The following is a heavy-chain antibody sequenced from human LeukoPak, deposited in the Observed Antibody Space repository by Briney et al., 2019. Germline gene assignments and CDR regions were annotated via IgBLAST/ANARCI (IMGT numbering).Heavy chain of an antibody. CDR3: ASSGYSGYDYSY. J-gene: IGHJ4*02. D-gene: IGHD5-12*01. CDR2: INPNSGGT. Sequence: ASVKVSCKASGYTFTSYDINWVRQATGQGLEWMGWINPNSGGTNYAQKFQGRVTMTRDTSISTAYMELSRLRSDDTAVYYCASSGYSGYDYSYWGQGTLVTVSS. CDR1: GYTFTSYD. V-gene: IGHV1-2*02.